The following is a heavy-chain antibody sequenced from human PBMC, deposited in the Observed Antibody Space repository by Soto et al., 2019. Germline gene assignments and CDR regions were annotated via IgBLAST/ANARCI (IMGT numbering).Heavy chain of an antibody. D-gene: IGHD6-13*01. CDR3: VRRHVSATGIDWFDP. CDR2: INAANGDT. CDR1: GYTFTSYG. J-gene: IGHJ5*02. V-gene: IGHV1-3*01. Sequence: GASVKVSCKASGYTFTSYGIHWVRQAPGQRLEWMGWINAANGDTKYSPKFQGRVTITRDTSASTAYTELSSLRSEDTAVYYCVRRHVSATGIDWFDPWAREPWSPSPQ.